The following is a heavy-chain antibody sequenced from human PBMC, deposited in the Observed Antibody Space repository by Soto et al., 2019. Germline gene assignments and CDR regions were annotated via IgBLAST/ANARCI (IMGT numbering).Heavy chain of an antibody. CDR3: ARDSSGRYPAYFDY. CDR1: GFTVSSYA. J-gene: IGHJ4*02. Sequence: GGSLRLSCAASGFTVSSYAMHWVRQAPGKGLEWVGVILYDGSNKYYADSVKGRFTISRDNSKNTLYLQMNSLRAEDTAVYYCARDSSGRYPAYFDYWGQGTLVTVSS. V-gene: IGHV3-30-3*01. CDR2: ILYDGSNK. D-gene: IGHD1-26*01.